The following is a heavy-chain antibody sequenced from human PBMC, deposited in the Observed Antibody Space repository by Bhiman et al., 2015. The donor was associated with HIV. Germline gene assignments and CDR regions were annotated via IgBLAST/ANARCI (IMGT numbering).Heavy chain of an antibody. CDR3: ARDRPYNWNWGNYYYGMDV. V-gene: IGHV3-30-3*01. J-gene: IGHJ6*02. D-gene: IGHD1-7*01. CDR2: ISYDGSNQ. CDR1: GFTFSSYA. Sequence: QVQLVESGGGVVQPGRSLRLSCAASGFTFSSYAMHWVRQAPGKGLEWVAVISYDGSNQYYADSVKGRFTISRDNAKNSLYLQMNSLRAEDTAVYYCARDRPYNWNWGNYYYGMDVWGQGTTGHCLL.